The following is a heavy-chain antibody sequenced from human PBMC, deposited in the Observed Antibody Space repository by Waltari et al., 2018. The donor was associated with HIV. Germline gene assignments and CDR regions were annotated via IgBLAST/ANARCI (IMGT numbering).Heavy chain of an antibody. CDR1: GYTFTSSA. CDR3: ARGPQDYPKYYFDY. Sequence: VQLVQSGAEVKKPGASVKVSCKASGYTFTSSAINWVRQATGQGLEWLGWMNPNSGNTGYAQRFQGRVTMTRNTSISTAYMELSSLRSEDTAVYFCARGPQDYPKYYFDYWGQGTLVTVSS. J-gene: IGHJ4*02. V-gene: IGHV1-8*01. CDR2: MNPNSGNT. D-gene: IGHD4-17*01.